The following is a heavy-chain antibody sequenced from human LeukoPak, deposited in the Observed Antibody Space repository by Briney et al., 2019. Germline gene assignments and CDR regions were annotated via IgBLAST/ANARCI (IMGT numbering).Heavy chain of an antibody. Sequence: GGSLRLSCAASGFTFSSYAMSRVRQAPGKGLEWVSAISGSGGSTYYADSVKGRFTISRDNSKNTLYLQMNSLRAEDTAVYYCAKKRSGQYSGYDMWYYYGMDVWGQGITVTVSS. CDR3: AKKRSGQYSGYDMWYYYGMDV. D-gene: IGHD5-12*01. CDR2: ISGSGGST. V-gene: IGHV3-23*01. CDR1: GFTFSSYA. J-gene: IGHJ6*02.